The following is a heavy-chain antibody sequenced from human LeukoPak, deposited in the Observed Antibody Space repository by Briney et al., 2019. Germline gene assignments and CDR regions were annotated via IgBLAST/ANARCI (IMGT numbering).Heavy chain of an antibody. D-gene: IGHD6-19*01. CDR2: SRNKANSYTT. CDR3: ARAYTSGWYSPGY. J-gene: IGHJ4*02. V-gene: IGHV3-72*01. CDR1: GFTFSGHY. Sequence: PRGSLRLSCAASGFTFSGHYMDWVRQAPGKGLEWVGRSRNKANSYTTDYAASVKGRFTISRDDSKNSLYLQMNSLKTEDTAVYYCARAYTSGWYSPGYGGQGTLVTVSS.